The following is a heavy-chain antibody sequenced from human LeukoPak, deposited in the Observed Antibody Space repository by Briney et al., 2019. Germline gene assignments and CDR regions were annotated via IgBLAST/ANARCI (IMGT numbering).Heavy chain of an antibody. D-gene: IGHD6-19*01. CDR1: GYSFTNYW. V-gene: IGHV5-51*01. CDR2: IFPGDSDT. J-gene: IGHJ4*02. Sequence: GESLKISCRGSGYSFTNYWIGWVRQMPGKGLEWMGIIFPGDSDTRYSPSFQGQVTISADKSISTAYQHWSSLKASDTAMYYCARRDSSGWYSFGDYWGQGTLVTVSS. CDR3: ARRDSSGWYSFGDY.